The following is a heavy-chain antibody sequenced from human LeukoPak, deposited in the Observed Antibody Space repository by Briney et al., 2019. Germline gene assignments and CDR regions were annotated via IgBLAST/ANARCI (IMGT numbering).Heavy chain of an antibody. CDR1: GFTFSSYA. CDR2: ISGSGGST. CDR3: AKLFEDIVVVPAAIDY. V-gene: IGHV3-23*01. Sequence: GGSLRLSCAASGFTFSSYAMSWVRQAPGKGLEWVSAISGSGGSTYYADSVKGRFIISRDNSKNTLYLQMNSLRAEDTAVYYCAKLFEDIVVVPAAIDYWGQGTLVTVSS. D-gene: IGHD2-2*01. J-gene: IGHJ4*02.